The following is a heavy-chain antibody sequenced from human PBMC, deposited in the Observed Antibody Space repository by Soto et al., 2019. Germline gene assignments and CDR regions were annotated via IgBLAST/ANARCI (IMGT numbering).Heavy chain of an antibody. J-gene: IGHJ4*02. D-gene: IGHD2-2*01. CDR3: AREDSIIIPAVSDF. CDR1: GFPFNNYG. Sequence: PXGSLRLSCTVAGFPFNNYGINWVRQAPGKGLEWVSSVSKSDYTYYSDSVKGRFTISRDNAKNSVSLQMNTLRVEDTAVYYCAREDSIIIPAVSDFWGQGTLVTVSS. V-gene: IGHV3-21*01. CDR2: VSKSDYT.